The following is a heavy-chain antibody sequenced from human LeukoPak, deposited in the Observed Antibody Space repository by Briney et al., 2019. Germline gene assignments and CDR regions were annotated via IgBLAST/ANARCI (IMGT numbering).Heavy chain of an antibody. CDR3: AFPSAYSGSCYAFDY. CDR1: GGSISSNNYF. V-gene: IGHV4-39*07. J-gene: IGHJ4*02. D-gene: IGHD1-26*01. Sequence: SETLSLTCTVSGGSISSNNYFWGWIRQPPGKGLEWIGEINHSGSTNYNPSLKSRVTISVDTSKNQFSLKLSSVTAADTAVYYCAFPSAYSGSCYAFDYWGQGTLVTVSS. CDR2: INHSGST.